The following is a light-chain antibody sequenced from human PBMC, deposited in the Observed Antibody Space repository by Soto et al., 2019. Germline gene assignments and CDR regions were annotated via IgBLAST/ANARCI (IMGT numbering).Light chain of an antibody. Sequence: EIVMTQSPATPSVXXGXXXXXXXRASQSVSSNLAWYQQKPGQAPRLLIYGASTRATGIPARFSGSGSGTEFTLTISSLQSEDFAVYYCQQYNNWPPRTFGQGTKVDIK. J-gene: IGKJ1*01. V-gene: IGKV3-15*01. CDR2: GAS. CDR3: QQYNNWPPRT. CDR1: QSVSSN.